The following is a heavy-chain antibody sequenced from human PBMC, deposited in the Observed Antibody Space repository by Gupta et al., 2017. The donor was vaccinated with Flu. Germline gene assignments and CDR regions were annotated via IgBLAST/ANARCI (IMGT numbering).Heavy chain of an antibody. V-gene: IGHV3-7*01. D-gene: IGHD1-26*01. J-gene: IGHJ4*02. CDR2: INKDGSKK. CDR3: VRGGWELDY. Sequence: VARVRQAPGKGLEWVAHINKDGSKKDYVYSVKGRFTISRGDAKNSLYLQMSSLRVEDTAVYYCVRGGWELDYWGQGTLVTVSS.